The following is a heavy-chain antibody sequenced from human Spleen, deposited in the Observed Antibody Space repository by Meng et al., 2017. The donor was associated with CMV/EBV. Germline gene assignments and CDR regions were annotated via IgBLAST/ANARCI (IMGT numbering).Heavy chain of an antibody. CDR3: ARDRGRLLNLDY. J-gene: IGHJ4*02. Sequence: VQLQESGPGLVKPSETLSLTCSVSGGSIRSYYWSWIRQPAGKGLEWIGSIYYSGSTYYNPSLKSRVTISVDTSKNQFSLNLSSVTAADTAVYYCARDRGRLLNLDYWGQGTLVTVSS. D-gene: IGHD2-21*02. CDR1: GGSIRSYY. V-gene: IGHV4-4*07. CDR2: IYYSGST.